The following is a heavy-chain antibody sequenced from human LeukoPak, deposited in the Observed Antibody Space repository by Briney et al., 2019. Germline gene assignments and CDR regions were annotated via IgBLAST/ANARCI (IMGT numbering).Heavy chain of an antibody. CDR1: GGSISSGGYY. CDR3: ARDRMVQGVIIDDYYYYYNMDV. Sequence: SETLSLTCTVSGGSISSGGYYWSWIRQHPGKGLEWIGYIYYSGSTYYNPSLKSRDTISVDTSKNQFSLKLSSVTAADTAVYYCARDRMVQGVIIDDYYYYYNMDVWGEGSTVTVSS. CDR2: IYYSGST. D-gene: IGHD3-10*01. J-gene: IGHJ6*03. V-gene: IGHV4-31*03.